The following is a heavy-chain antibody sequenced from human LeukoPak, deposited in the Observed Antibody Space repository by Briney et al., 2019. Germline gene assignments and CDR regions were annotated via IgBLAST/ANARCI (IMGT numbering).Heavy chain of an antibody. CDR3: ATGRYVGAIDY. J-gene: IGHJ4*02. D-gene: IGHD1-1*01. CDR1: GYTLTELS. CDR2: FDPEDGET. V-gene: IGHV1-24*01. Sequence: ASVTVSCKVSGYTLTELSMHWVRQAPGKGLEWMGGFDPEDGETIYAQQFEGRVTMTEDTSTDTAYTALSSLRSEDTAVYYCATGRYVGAIDYWGQGTLVTVSS.